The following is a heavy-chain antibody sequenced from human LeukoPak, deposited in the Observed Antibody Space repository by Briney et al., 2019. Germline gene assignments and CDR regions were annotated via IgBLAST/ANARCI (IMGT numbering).Heavy chain of an antibody. D-gene: IGHD2-21*01. V-gene: IGHV3-7*03. CDR1: GFTFSSYW. CDR2: IKQDGSEK. CDR3: ARDCGIPRIDCGDSLDI. J-gene: IGHJ3*02. Sequence: PGGSLRLSCAASGFTFSSYWMHWVRQAPGKGLEWVANIKQDGSEKYYVDSVKGRFSISRDNARNSLHLQMNSLRAEDTAVYYCARDCGIPRIDCGDSLDIWGQGTMVTVSS.